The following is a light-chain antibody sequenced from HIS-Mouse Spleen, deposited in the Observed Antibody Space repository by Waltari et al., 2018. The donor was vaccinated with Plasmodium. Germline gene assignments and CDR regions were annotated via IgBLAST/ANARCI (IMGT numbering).Light chain of an antibody. CDR1: SSDVGSYKL. J-gene: IGLJ1*01. V-gene: IGLV2-23*01. Sequence: QSALTQPASVSGSPGQSITISCTGTSSDVGSYKLVSWYQHHPGKAPKLMIYEGSKRPSGVSNRFSGSKSGNTASLTISGLQAEDEADYYCCSYAGSSTYVFGTGTKVTVL. CDR3: CSYAGSSTYV. CDR2: EGS.